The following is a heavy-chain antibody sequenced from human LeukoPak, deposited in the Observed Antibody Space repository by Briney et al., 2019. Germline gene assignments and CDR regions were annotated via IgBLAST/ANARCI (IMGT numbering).Heavy chain of an antibody. CDR3: ARHNGSGVSFFDY. CDR2: ISGNGGGT. J-gene: IGHJ4*02. Sequence: GGSLRFSCAASGFTFSSYAMSWVRQAPGKGLEWVSAISGNGGGTYYADSVKGRFTTSRDNSKNTLYLQLNSLRAEDTAVYYCARHNGSGVSFFDYWGQGTLVTVSS. V-gene: IGHV3-23*01. CDR1: GFTFSSYA. D-gene: IGHD3-10*01.